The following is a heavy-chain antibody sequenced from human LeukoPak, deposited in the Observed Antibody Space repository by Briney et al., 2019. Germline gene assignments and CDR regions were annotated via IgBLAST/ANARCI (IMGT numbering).Heavy chain of an antibody. CDR1: GYSISSGYY. Sequence: PSETLSLTCAVSGYSISSGYYWGWIRQPPGKGLEWIGSIYHSGSTYYNPSLKSRVTISVDTSKNQFSLKLSSVTAADTAVYYCARGGDYGADFDYWGQGTLVTVSS. J-gene: IGHJ4*02. V-gene: IGHV4-38-2*01. CDR3: ARGGDYGADFDY. D-gene: IGHD4-17*01. CDR2: IYHSGST.